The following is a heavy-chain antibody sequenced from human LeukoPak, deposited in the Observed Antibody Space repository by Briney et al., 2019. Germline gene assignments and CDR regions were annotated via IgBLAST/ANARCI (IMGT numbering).Heavy chain of an antibody. CDR2: KYYSGTA. Sequence: SETLSLTCNVSGVSVSDGRYYWTWIRQHPGKGLEWIGYKYYSGTAKYNPSLKSRLTISIDTSKNQFSLQLSSVTAADTATYYCATPYCGGISCLDVFNMWGQGTRVTVSS. J-gene: IGHJ3*02. V-gene: IGHV4-31*03. D-gene: IGHD2-21*01. CDR1: GVSVSDGRYY. CDR3: ATPYCGGISCLDVFNM.